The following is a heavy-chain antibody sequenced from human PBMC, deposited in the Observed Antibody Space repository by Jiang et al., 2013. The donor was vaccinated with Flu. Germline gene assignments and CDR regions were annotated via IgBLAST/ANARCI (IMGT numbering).Heavy chain of an antibody. CDR3: ARLKAGWFDP. V-gene: IGHV3-7*03. CDR1: GFSFRAYW. D-gene: IGHD1-14*01. Sequence: PGGSLRLSCAASGFSFRAYWMSWVRQAPGKGLEWVANIKEDGSDKYYVDSVKGRFTISRDNSKNTLYLQMNSLRAEDTAVYYCARLKAGWFDPWGQGTLVTVSS. CDR2: IKEDGSDK. J-gene: IGHJ5*02.